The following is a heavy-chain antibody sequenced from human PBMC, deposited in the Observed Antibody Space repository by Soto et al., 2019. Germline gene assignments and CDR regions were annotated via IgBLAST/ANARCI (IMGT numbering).Heavy chain of an antibody. CDR2: ISGSGGST. V-gene: IGHV3-23*01. Sequence: GGSLRLSCAASGFTFSSYAMSWVRQAPGKGLEWVTAISGSGGSTYYADSVKGRFTISRDNSKNTLYLQMNTLRAEDTAVYYCAKGSAWSPPRYFDYWGQGTLVTVSS. D-gene: IGHD6-19*01. J-gene: IGHJ4*02. CDR1: GFTFSSYA. CDR3: AKGSAWSPPRYFDY.